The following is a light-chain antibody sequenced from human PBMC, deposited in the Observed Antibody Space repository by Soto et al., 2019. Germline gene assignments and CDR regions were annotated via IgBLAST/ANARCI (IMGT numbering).Light chain of an antibody. Sequence: DIQMTQSPSSVSASVGDRVTITCRASQDISDWLAWYQQKPGRAPKLLIYAASNLQSGVSSRFSGSGSGTDFTLTISNLQSEDFALYYCQHYSGWPPVFGQGTKVDIK. V-gene: IGKV1-12*01. J-gene: IGKJ2*01. CDR2: AAS. CDR3: QHYSGWPPV. CDR1: QDISDW.